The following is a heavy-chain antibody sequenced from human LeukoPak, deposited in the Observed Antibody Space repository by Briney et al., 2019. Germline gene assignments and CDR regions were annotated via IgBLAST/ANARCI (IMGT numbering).Heavy chain of an antibody. J-gene: IGHJ3*02. V-gene: IGHV1-2*06. CDR1: GYTFTGYY. D-gene: IGHD6-19*01. CDR3: ASVVEQWLVLDAFDI. Sequence: ASVKVSCKASGYTFTGYYMHWVRQAPGRGLEWMGRINPNSGGTNYAQKFQGRVTMTRDTSISTAYMELSRLRSDDTAVYYCASVVEQWLVLDAFDIWGQGTMVTVSS. CDR2: INPNSGGT.